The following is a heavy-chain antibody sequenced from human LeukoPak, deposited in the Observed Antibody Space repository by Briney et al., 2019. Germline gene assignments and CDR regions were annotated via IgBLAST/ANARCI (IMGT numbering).Heavy chain of an antibody. J-gene: IGHJ4*02. Sequence: PSETLSLTCAVSGGSIRSSNWWSWVRQPPGKGLEWIGEINHSGSTNYNPSLKSRVTISVDTSKNQFSLKLSSVTAADTAVYYCARGATYAYWGQGTLVTVSS. V-gene: IGHV4-4*02. CDR3: ARGATYAY. CDR2: INHSGST. CDR1: GGSIRSSNW. D-gene: IGHD1-26*01.